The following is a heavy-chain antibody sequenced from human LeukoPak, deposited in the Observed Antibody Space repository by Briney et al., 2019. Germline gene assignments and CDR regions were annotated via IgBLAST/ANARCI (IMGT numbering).Heavy chain of an antibody. CDR1: GGSISSGGYY. CDR2: IYYSGST. J-gene: IGHJ4*02. CDR3: ARERGRERTAMVKAAYYFDY. Sequence: SQTLSLTCTVSGGSISSGGYYWSWIRQHPGKGREWIGYIYYSGSTYYNPSLKSRVTISVDTSKNQFSLKLSSVTAADTAVYYCARERGRERTAMVKAAYYFDYWGQGTLVTVSS. V-gene: IGHV4-31*03. D-gene: IGHD5-18*01.